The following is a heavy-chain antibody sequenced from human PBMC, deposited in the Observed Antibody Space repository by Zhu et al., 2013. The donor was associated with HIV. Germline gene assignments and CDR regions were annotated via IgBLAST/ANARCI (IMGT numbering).Heavy chain of an antibody. Sequence: QVQLQQWGAGLLKPSETLSLTCAVYGGSFSGYYWSWIRQPPGKGLEWIGEINHSGSTNYNPSLKSRVTISVDTSKNQFSLKLSSVTAADTAVYYCARGRYSSGWYGFRWFDPWGQGTLVTVSS. V-gene: IGHV4-34*01. CDR2: INHSGST. J-gene: IGHJ5*02. CDR3: ARGRYSSGWYGFRWFDP. CDR1: GGSFSGYY. D-gene: IGHD6-19*01.